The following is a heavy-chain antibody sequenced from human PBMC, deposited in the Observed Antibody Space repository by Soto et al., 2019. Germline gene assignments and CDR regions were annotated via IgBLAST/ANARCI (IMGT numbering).Heavy chain of an antibody. CDR1: GGSFSGYY. Sequence: SETLSLTCAVYGGSFSGYYWSWIRQPPGKGLEWIGYIYYSGSTYYNPSLKSRVTMSVDTSKNHFSLKLISVTTADTAVYFCAREANLGRWIQPLDSWGQGTLVTVSS. V-gene: IGHV4-34*01. D-gene: IGHD2-2*03. CDR3: AREANLGRWIQPLDS. J-gene: IGHJ4*02. CDR2: IYYSGST.